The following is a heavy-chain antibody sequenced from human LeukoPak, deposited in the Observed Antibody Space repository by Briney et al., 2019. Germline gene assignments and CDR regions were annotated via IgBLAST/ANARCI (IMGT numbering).Heavy chain of an antibody. CDR1: GGSISSGGYY. V-gene: IGHV4-31*03. D-gene: IGHD3-3*01. Sequence: SETLSLTCTVSGGSISSGGYYWSWIRQHPGKGLEWIGYIYYSGSTYYNPSLKSRVTISVDTPKNQFSLKLSSVTAADTAVYYCARTYYDFWSGYPVRGMDVWGQGTTVTVSS. CDR3: ARTYYDFWSGYPVRGMDV. J-gene: IGHJ6*02. CDR2: IYYSGST.